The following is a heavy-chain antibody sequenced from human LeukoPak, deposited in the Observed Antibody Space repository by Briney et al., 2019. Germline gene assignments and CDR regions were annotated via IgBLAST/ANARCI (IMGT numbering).Heavy chain of an antibody. D-gene: IGHD6-6*01. CDR2: ISHDGNNK. CDR3: ARDNLFTSIAALYYFDY. Sequence: PGGSLRLSCAASGFTFSSYAMNWVRQAPGKGLEWVAVISHDGNNKYYADSVKDRFTISRDNSKNTLYLQMDSLRAEDTAVYYCARDNLFTSIAALYYFDYWGQGTLVTVSS. V-gene: IGHV3-30*14. CDR1: GFTFSSYA. J-gene: IGHJ4*02.